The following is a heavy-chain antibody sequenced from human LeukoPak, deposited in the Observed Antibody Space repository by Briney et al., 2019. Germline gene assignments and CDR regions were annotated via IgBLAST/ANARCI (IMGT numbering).Heavy chain of an antibody. CDR1: GFTVSSNY. D-gene: IGHD1-26*01. CDR2: IYSGGST. J-gene: IGHJ5*02. CDR3: ARAIGPGWFDP. Sequence: GGSLRLSCAASGFTVSSNYMSWVRQAPGKGLEWASVIYSGGSTYYADSVKGRFTISRHNSKNTLYLQMNSLRAEDTAVYYCARAIGPGWFDPWGQGTLVTVSS. V-gene: IGHV3-53*04.